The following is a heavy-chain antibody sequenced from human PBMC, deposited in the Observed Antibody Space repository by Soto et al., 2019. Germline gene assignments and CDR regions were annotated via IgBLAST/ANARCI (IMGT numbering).Heavy chain of an antibody. V-gene: IGHV3-21*01. CDR2: ISSSSSYI. CDR1: GFTFSSYS. CDR3: ARGRGAAGTDSVQYYGMDV. D-gene: IGHD6-13*01. J-gene: IGHJ6*02. Sequence: EVQLVESGGGLVKPGGSLRLSCAASGFTFSSYSMNWVRQAPGKGLEWVSSISSSSSYIYYADSVKGRFTISRDNAKNSLYRPRNSLRAEDTAVYYCARGRGAAGTDSVQYYGMDVWGQGTTVTVSS.